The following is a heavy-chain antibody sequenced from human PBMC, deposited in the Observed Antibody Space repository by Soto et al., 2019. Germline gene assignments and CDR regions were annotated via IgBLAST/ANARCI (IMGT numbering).Heavy chain of an antibody. CDR3: ARGIAVAGYYYYGMDV. CDR2: IWYDGSNK. J-gene: IGHJ6*02. V-gene: IGHV3-33*01. Sequence: QVRLVESGGGVVQPGRSLRLSCAASGFTFSSYGMHWVRQAPGKGLEWVAVIWYDGSNKYYADSVKGRFTISRDNSKNTLYLQMNSLRAEDTAVYYCARGIAVAGYYYYGMDVWGQGTTVTVSS. D-gene: IGHD6-19*01. CDR1: GFTFSSYG.